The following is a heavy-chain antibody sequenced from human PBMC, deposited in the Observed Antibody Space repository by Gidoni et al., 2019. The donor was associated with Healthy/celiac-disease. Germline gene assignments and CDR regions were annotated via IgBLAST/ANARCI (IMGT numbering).Heavy chain of an antibody. D-gene: IGHD2-15*01. CDR3: TAPPSSGGSCYLCYYYYMDV. CDR2: IKSKTDGGTT. J-gene: IGHJ6*03. CDR1: GFTFSNAW. Sequence: EVQLVESGGGLVTPGGSLRLSCAASGFTFSNAWMRWVRQAPGKGLEWVGRIKSKTDGGTTDYAAPVKGRFTISRDDSKNTLYLQMNSLKTEDTAVYYCTAPPSSGGSCYLCYYYYMDVWGKGTTVTVSS. V-gene: IGHV3-15*01.